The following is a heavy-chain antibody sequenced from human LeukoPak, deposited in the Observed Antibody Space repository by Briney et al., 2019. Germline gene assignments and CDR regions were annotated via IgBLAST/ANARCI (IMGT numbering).Heavy chain of an antibody. Sequence: SATLSLTCTVSGCTFSSYYWNWIRQPPGKGLEWIGYINYSGRTDYNTALESRVAIAADTSKNQFSLKLTSVTAADTAVYYCARDRALLEYSGYDFGYWGQGTLVTVSS. CDR3: ARDRALLEYSGYDFGY. J-gene: IGHJ4*02. CDR2: INYSGRT. CDR1: GCTFSSYY. D-gene: IGHD5-12*01. V-gene: IGHV4-59*01.